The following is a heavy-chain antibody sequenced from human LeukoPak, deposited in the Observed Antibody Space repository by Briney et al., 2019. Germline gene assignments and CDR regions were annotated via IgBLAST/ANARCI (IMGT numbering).Heavy chain of an antibody. J-gene: IGHJ6*03. CDR2: IIPIFGTA. D-gene: IGHD6-13*01. CDR3: VRAGYSSSWYGPVVYYYYMDV. CDR1: GGTFSSYA. V-gene: IGHV1-69*05. Sequence: GSSVKVSCKASGGTFSSYAISWVRQAPGQGLEWMGGIIPIFGTANYAQKFQGRVTITTDESTSTAYMELSSLRSEDTAVYYCVRAGYSSSWYGPVVYYYYMDVWGKGTTVTVSS.